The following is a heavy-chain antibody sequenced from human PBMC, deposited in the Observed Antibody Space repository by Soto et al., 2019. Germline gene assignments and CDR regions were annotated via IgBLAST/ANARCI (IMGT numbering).Heavy chain of an antibody. D-gene: IGHD2-21*02. CDR2: IIPIFGTA. CDR3: ARDSLAYCGGDCYSGFDY. Sequence: QVQLVQSGAEVKKPGSSVKVSCKASGGTFSSYAISWVRQAPGQGLEWMGGIIPIFGTANYAQKFQGRVTITAEKSTSTAYMELSSLRSEDTGVYYCARDSLAYCGGDCYSGFDYWGQGTLVTVSS. J-gene: IGHJ4*02. V-gene: IGHV1-69*06. CDR1: GGTFSSYA.